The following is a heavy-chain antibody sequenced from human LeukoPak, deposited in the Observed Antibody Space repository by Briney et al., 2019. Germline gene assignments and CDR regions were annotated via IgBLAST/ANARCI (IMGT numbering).Heavy chain of an antibody. CDR1: GYTFTGHY. CDR3: ASEYKYDSSGANAFDI. Sequence: ASVKVSCKASGYTFTGHYIHWMRQAPGQGLEWMGWIHPNTGGTKYAQKFQGGVTMTRDTSSSTAYMELSSLRSADTAVYYCASEYKYDSSGANAFDIWGQGTMVTVSS. V-gene: IGHV1-2*02. J-gene: IGHJ3*02. CDR2: IHPNTGGT. D-gene: IGHD3-22*01.